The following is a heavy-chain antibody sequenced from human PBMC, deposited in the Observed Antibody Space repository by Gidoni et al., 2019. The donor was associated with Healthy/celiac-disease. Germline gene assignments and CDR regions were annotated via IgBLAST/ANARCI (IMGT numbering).Heavy chain of an antibody. CDR1: GSTFTGYY. Sequence: QVQLVQSGAEVKKPGASVKVSCKASGSTFTGYYMPWVRQAPGQGLEWMGWINPNSGGTNYAQKFQGRVTMTRDTSISTAYMELSRLRSDDTAVYYCARDPFVAVAGIYYCYYGMDVWGQGTTVTVSS. J-gene: IGHJ6*02. CDR2: INPNSGGT. CDR3: ARDPFVAVAGIYYCYYGMDV. D-gene: IGHD6-19*01. V-gene: IGHV1-2*02.